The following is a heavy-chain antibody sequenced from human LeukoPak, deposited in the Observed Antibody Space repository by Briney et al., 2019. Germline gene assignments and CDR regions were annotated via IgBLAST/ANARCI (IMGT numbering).Heavy chain of an antibody. D-gene: IGHD3-16*01. CDR1: GYTFTSYG. Sequence: ASVKVSCKASGYTFTSYGISWVRQAPGQGLEWMGWINAYNGNTNYAQKLQGRVAMTTDTSTSTAHMELRNLRSGDTAVYYCARGGPAARLITFGGVTDYWGQGTLVTVSS. CDR3: ARGGPAARLITFGGVTDY. J-gene: IGHJ4*02. CDR2: INAYNGNT. V-gene: IGHV1-18*01.